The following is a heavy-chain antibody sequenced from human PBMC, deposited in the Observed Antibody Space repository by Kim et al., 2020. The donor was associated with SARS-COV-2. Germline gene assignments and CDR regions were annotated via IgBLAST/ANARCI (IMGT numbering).Heavy chain of an antibody. Sequence: TRYSPSFQGQVTISADKSISTAYLQWSSLKASDTAMYYCARPLWGWYFDLWGRGTLVTVSS. CDR3: ARPLWGWYFDL. D-gene: IGHD3-10*01. V-gene: IGHV5-51*01. CDR2: T. J-gene: IGHJ2*01.